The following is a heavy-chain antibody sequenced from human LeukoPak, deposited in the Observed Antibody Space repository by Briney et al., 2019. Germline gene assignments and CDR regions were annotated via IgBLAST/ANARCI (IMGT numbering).Heavy chain of an antibody. D-gene: IGHD3-22*01. Sequence: GGSLRLSCAASGFTFSSYSMTWVRQAPGKGLEWVSSISSSSSYIYYADSVKGRFTISRDNAKNSLYLQMNSLRAEDTAVYYCARDGGVYYDSSGYCDYWGQGTLVTVSS. CDR3: ARDGGVYYDSSGYCDY. CDR1: GFTFSSYS. V-gene: IGHV3-21*01. J-gene: IGHJ4*02. CDR2: ISSSSSYI.